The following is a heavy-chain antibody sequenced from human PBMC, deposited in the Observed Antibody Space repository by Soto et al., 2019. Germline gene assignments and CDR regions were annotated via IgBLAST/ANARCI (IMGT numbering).Heavy chain of an antibody. J-gene: IGHJ1*01. D-gene: IGHD4-17*01. Sequence: GGSLRLSCAASGFTFSSYAMSWVRQAPGKGLEWVSAISGSGGSTYYADSVKGRFTISRDNSKNTLYLQMNSLRAEDTAVYYCAKTAPPYGDYWEGYFQHWGQGTLVIVSS. V-gene: IGHV3-23*01. CDR2: ISGSGGST. CDR1: GFTFSSYA. CDR3: AKTAPPYGDYWEGYFQH.